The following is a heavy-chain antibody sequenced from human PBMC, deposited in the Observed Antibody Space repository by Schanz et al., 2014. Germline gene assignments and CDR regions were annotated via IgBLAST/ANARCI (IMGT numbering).Heavy chain of an antibody. CDR2: VYYTGST. CDR3: ARDKVTTLGYYGMDV. D-gene: IGHD3-10*02. CDR1: GGSISSYY. V-gene: IGHV4-59*01. Sequence: QVQLQESGPGLVKPSETLSLTCTVSGGSISSYYWNWIRQPPGKGLEWIGYVYYTGSTTYNPSIKRRVTISVVPSKRQFSLKLSSVTAADTAVYYCARDKVTTLGYYGMDVWGQGTTVTVSS. J-gene: IGHJ6*02.